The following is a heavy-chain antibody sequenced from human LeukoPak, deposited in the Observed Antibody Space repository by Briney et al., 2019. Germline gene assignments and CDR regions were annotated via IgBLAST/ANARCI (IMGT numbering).Heavy chain of an antibody. CDR1: GYNFPKSW. D-gene: IGHD2/OR15-2a*01. Sequence: GESLKISCKASGYNFPKSWIGWVRQMPGKGLEWMAIVYPDDSRTKYSPSFQGQVTISADKSINTAYLQWSSLRASDTAMYYCARPDYFASHDWGQGSLVTVSS. J-gene: IGHJ4*02. V-gene: IGHV5-51*01. CDR3: ARPDYFASHD. CDR2: VYPDDSRT.